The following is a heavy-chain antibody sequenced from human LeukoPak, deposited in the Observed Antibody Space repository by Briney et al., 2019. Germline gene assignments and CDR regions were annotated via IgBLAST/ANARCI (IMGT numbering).Heavy chain of an antibody. D-gene: IGHD6-19*01. J-gene: IGHJ5*02. CDR3: AKVKFQWLVPARPFDP. Sequence: QTGGSLRLSCAASGFTFSSYGMHWVRQAPGKGLEWVAVISYDGSNKYYADSVKGRFTISRDNSKNTLYLQMNSLRAEDTAVYYCAKVKFQWLVPARPFDPWGQGTLVTVSS. V-gene: IGHV3-30*18. CDR1: GFTFSSYG. CDR2: ISYDGSNK.